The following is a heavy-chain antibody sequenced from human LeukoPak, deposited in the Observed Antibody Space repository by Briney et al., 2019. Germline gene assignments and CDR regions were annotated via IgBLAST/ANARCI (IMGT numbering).Heavy chain of an antibody. V-gene: IGHV3-74*01. CDR1: GFTFSSYW. J-gene: IGHJ4*02. Sequence: GGSLRLSCAASGFTFSSYWMHWVRQAPGKGLVWVSRINSDWSSTSYADSVKGRFTISRDNANNTLYLQMNSLRAEDTAVYYCARVRQGPYFDYWGQGTLVTVSS. CDR3: ARVRQGPYFDY. CDR2: INSDWSST.